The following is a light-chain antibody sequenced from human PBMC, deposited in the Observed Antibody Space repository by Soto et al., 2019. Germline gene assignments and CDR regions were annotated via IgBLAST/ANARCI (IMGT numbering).Light chain of an antibody. CDR3: QQYGSSRSYT. V-gene: IGKV3-20*01. CDR1: QSVSSSY. J-gene: IGKJ2*01. Sequence: EIVLTQSPGTLSLSPGERATLSCRASQSVSSSYLAWYQQKPGQAPRLLIYGASSRATGIPDRFSGSGSGRDFTLPISRLEPDDCAVYYCQQYGSSRSYTFGQGTKLEIK. CDR2: GAS.